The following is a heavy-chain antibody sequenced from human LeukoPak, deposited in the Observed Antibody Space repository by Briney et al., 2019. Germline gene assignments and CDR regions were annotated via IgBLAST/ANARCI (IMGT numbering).Heavy chain of an antibody. CDR1: GGSISSGGYS. V-gene: IGHV4-30-2*01. D-gene: IGHD3-10*01. CDR2: IYHSGST. CDR3: ARARITMVRGVPFDY. J-gene: IGHJ4*02. Sequence: PSQTLSLTCAVSGGSISSGGYSWSWIRQPPGKGLEWIGYIYHSGSTYYNPSLKSRVTISVDRSKNQFSLKLSSVTAADTAVYYCARARITMVRGVPFDYWGQGTLVTVSS.